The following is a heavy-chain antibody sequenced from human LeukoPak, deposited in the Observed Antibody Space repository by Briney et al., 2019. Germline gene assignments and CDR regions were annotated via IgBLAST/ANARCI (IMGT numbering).Heavy chain of an antibody. CDR3: ARDHHYDSSGFDY. CDR2: ISSSGSTI. Sequence: GGSLRLSCAASGFSFSDYYMSWIRQAPAKGLEWVSYISSSGSTIYYADSVKGRFTISRDNAKNSLYLQMNSLRAEDMAVYYCARDHHYDSSGFDYWGQGTLVAVSS. CDR1: GFSFSDYY. D-gene: IGHD3-22*01. V-gene: IGHV3-11*04. J-gene: IGHJ4*02.